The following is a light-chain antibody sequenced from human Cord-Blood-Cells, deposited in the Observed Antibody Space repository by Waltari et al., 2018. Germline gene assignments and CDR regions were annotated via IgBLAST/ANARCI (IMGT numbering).Light chain of an antibody. CDR1: QSISSW. CDR2: DAS. CDR3: QQYNSYSWT. J-gene: IGKJ1*01. V-gene: IGKV1-5*01. Sequence: DIQMTQSPSTLSASVGDRVTITSRASQSISSWLAWYQQKPGKAPKLLIYDASSLESGVPSRFSVSGSGTEFTLTISSLQPDDFATYYCQQYNSYSWTFGQGTKVEIK.